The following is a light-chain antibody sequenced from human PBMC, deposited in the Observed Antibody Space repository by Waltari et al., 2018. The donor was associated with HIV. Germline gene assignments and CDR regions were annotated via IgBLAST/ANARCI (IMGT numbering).Light chain of an antibody. CDR2: GAS. CDR3: QQYGSSPYT. V-gene: IGKV3-20*01. J-gene: IGKJ2*01. CDR1: QSVSSNY. Sequence: EIVLTQSPDTLSLSPGERAAISCRASQSVSSNYLAWYQQKPGQAPRLLIYGASSRATGIPDTFSGSGSGTDFTLTISRLEPEDFAVYYCQQYGSSPYTFGQGTKLEIK.